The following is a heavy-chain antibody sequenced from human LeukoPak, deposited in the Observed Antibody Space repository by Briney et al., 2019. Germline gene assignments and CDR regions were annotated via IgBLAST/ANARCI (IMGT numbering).Heavy chain of an antibody. V-gene: IGHV3-11*05. CDR2: ISTSSTYT. Sequence: GGSLRLSCAASGYTFSDYYMSWIRQAPGKGLEWLSYISTSSTYTNYPDSVKGRFTISRDNAKNSLYLQMNSLRADDTAVYYCARDRQGGPSTMPFDSWGQGTLVTVSS. CDR1: GYTFSDYY. J-gene: IGHJ4*02. CDR3: ARDRQGGPSTMPFDS. D-gene: IGHD5/OR15-5a*01.